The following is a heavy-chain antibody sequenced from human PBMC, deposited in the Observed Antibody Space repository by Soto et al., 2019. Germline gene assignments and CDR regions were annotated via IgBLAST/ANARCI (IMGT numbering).Heavy chain of an antibody. J-gene: IGHJ6*02. CDR1: GFTFSSYA. CDR2: ISGSGGST. Sequence: GGSLRLSCAASGFTFSSYAMSWVRQAPGKGLEWVSAISGSGGSTYYADSVKGRFTISRDNSKNTLYLQMNSLRAEDTAVYYCAKRSYYDILTGYYKSNYYGMDVWGQGTTVTVS. D-gene: IGHD3-9*01. V-gene: IGHV3-23*01. CDR3: AKRSYYDILTGYYKSNYYGMDV.